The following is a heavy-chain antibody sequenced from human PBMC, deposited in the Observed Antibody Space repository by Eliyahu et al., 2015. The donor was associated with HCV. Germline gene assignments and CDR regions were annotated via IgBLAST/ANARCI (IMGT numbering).Heavy chain of an antibody. CDR3: LPGGGAGG. CDR1: GFTFSGXT. J-gene: IGHJ4*02. D-gene: IGHD3-16*01. CDR2: IRSRAHSYAT. Sequence: EVQLVESGGGLVQPGGSLKLSCAASGFTFSGXTMXWVRQASGKGLEWVGRIRSRAHSYATAYAASVKGRFTXSRDDSKNTAYLQMNSLKMEDTAIYYCLPGGGAGGWGQGTLVTVSS. V-gene: IGHV3-73*01.